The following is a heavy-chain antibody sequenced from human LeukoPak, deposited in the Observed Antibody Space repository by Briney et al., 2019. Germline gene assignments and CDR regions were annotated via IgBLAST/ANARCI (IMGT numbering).Heavy chain of an antibody. D-gene: IGHD3-16*01. V-gene: IGHV4-4*09. CDR2: IHTSGCT. CDR3: TRRRGGWGEGEFDF. CDR1: GGSISGVY. J-gene: IGHJ4*02. Sequence: SETLSLTCTVSGGSISGVYWNWIRQPPRKGLEGVGYIHTSGCTSFNPSLKSRFSFSIDTSKNQVSLRLSSVTARDTAVYYCTRRRGGWGEGEFDFWGQGIPVTVST.